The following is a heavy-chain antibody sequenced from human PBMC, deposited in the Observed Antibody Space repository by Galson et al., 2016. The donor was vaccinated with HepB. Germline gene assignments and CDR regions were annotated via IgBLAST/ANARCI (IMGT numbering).Heavy chain of an antibody. J-gene: IGHJ4*02. CDR1: GGSISSYY. CDR2: IFYSGST. D-gene: IGHD6-19*01. CDR3: ASGGSGWLYYFEG. Sequence: SETLSLTCTVSGGSISSYYWSWIRQPPGKGLEWIGYIFYSGSTNYNPSVKSRVTISVDMPRNQFSLKLNSVTAADTAIYYCASGGSGWLYYFEGWGQGTQVTVST. V-gene: IGHV4-59*01.